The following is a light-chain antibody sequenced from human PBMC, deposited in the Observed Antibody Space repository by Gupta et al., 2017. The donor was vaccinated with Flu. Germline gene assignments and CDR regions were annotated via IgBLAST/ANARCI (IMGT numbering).Light chain of an antibody. CDR1: QSLLHSNGYNY. Sequence: DIVMTQSALSLPVIPGEPASISCRSSQSLLHSNGYNYLDWYLQMPGQSPQLLIYLGSNRASGVPDRFSGSGSGTDFTLKISRVEAEDVGVYYCMQALQTPRTFGQGTKVEIK. CDR3: MQALQTPRT. J-gene: IGKJ1*01. CDR2: LGS. V-gene: IGKV2-28*01.